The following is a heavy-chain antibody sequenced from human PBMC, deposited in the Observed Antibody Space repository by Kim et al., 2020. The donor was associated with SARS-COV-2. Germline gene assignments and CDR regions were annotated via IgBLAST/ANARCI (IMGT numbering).Heavy chain of an antibody. CDR1: GYTFTSYY. V-gene: IGHV1-46*01. D-gene: IGHD2-2*01. Sequence: ASVKVSCKASGYTFTSYYMHWVRQAPGQGLEWMGIINPSGGSTSYAQKFQGRVTMTRDTSTSTVYMELSSLRSEDTAVYYCARGGYCSSTSCYHYYYGMDVWGQGTTVTVSS. J-gene: IGHJ6*02. CDR2: INPSGGST. CDR3: ARGGYCSSTSCYHYYYGMDV.